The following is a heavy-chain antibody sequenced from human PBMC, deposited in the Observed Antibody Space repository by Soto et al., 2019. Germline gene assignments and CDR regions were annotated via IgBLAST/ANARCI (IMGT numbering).Heavy chain of an antibody. Sequence: SETLSLTCAVYGGSFSGYYWSWIRQPPGKGLEWIGEINHSGSTNYNPSLKSRVTISVDTSKNQFSLKLSSVTAADTAVYYCARRTRRNNRNTGPVEIWFDPWGQGTLVTVSS. D-gene: IGHD1-1*01. V-gene: IGHV4-34*01. CDR3: ARRTRRNNRNTGPVEIWFDP. CDR1: GGSFSGYY. J-gene: IGHJ5*02. CDR2: INHSGST.